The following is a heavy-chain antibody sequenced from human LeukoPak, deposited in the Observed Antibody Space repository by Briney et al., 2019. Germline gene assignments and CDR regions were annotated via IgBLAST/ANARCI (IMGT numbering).Heavy chain of an antibody. D-gene: IGHD3-9*01. CDR1: GGTFSSYA. V-gene: IGHV1-69*06. CDR3: AREPRYYDILTGWFDP. J-gene: IGHJ5*02. CDR2: IIPIFGTA. Sequence: SVKVSFKASGGTFSSYAISWVRQAPGQGLGWMGGIIPIFGTANYAQKFQGRVTITADKSTSTAYMELSSLRSEDTAVYYCAREPRYYDILTGWFDPWGQGTLVTVSS.